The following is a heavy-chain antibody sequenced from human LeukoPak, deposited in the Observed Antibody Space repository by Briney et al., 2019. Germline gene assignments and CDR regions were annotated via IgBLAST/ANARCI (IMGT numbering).Heavy chain of an antibody. V-gene: IGHV1-46*01. CDR2: INPSGGST. J-gene: IGHJ4*02. D-gene: IGHD3-22*01. CDR3: ARDYVDYYDSSGYQGD. CDR1: GYTFTSCY. Sequence: ASVKVSCKASGYTFTSCYMHWVRQAPGQGLEWMGIINPSGGSTSYAQKFQGRVTMTRGTSTSTVYMELSSLRSEDTAVYYCARDYVDYYDSSGYQGDWGQGTLVTVSS.